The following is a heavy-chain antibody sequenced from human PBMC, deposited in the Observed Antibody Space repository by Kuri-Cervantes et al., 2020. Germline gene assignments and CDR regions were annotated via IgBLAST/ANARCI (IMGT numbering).Heavy chain of an antibody. CDR2: IYHSGST. Sequence: SQTLSLTCAVSGGSISSGGYSWSWIRQPPGKGLEWIEYIYHSGSTYYNPSLKSRVTISVDTSKNQFSLKLSSVTAADTAVYYCASPWGGSYFYPVWGQGTTVTVSS. J-gene: IGHJ6*02. V-gene: IGHV4-30-2*01. CDR1: GGSISSGGYS. D-gene: IGHD3-10*01. CDR3: ASPWGGSYFYPV.